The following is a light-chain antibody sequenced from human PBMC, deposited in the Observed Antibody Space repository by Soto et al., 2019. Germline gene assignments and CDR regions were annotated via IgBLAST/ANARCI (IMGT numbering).Light chain of an antibody. CDR1: QSVSSSY. CDR2: GAS. V-gene: IGKV3-20*01. CDR3: QQYYSTPIT. Sequence: EIVLTQSPGTLSLSPGERATLSCRASQSVSSSYLAWYQQKPGQAPRLLIYGASNRATGIPDRFSGSGSGTDFTLTISSLQAEDVAVYYCQQYYSTPITFGQGTRLEIK. J-gene: IGKJ5*01.